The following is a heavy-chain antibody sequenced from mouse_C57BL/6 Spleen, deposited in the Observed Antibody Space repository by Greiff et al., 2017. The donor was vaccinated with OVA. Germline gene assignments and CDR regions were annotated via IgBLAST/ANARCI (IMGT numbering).Heavy chain of an antibody. CDR3: ARDLYFYYYGRRDY. CDR2: ISYDGSN. J-gene: IGHJ2*01. D-gene: IGHD1-1*01. Sequence: EVKLVESGPGLVKPSQSLSLTCSVTGYSITSGYYWNWIRQFPGNKLEWMGYISYDGSNNYNPSLKNRISITRDTSKNQFFLKLNSVTTEDTATYYCARDLYFYYYGRRDYWGQGTTLTVSS. CDR1: GYSITSGYY. V-gene: IGHV3-6*01.